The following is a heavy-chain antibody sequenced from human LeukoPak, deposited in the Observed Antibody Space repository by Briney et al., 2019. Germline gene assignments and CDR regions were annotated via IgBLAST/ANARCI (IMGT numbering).Heavy chain of an antibody. D-gene: IGHD1-26*01. Sequence: SETLSLTCTVSGASISNYSWSWIRQTPEKGLEWMGHIHSSGGSSYYPSLKSRLTLSIDTSRNQLSLKLPSVTAADTAVYFCARLGSYHDFWGQGALVTVSS. CDR1: GASISNYS. J-gene: IGHJ4*02. CDR2: IHSSGGS. CDR3: ARLGSYHDF. V-gene: IGHV4-4*09.